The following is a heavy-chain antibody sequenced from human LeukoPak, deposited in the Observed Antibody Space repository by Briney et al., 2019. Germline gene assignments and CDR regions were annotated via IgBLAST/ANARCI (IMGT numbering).Heavy chain of an antibody. V-gene: IGHV4-59*01. Sequence: SETLSLTCTVSGGSISRYYWSWIRQPPGKGLEWIGYIYYSGSTNYNPSLKTRATISVDTSKNQFSLKLSSVTAADTAVYYCARVVPAAIAHYYYYSVMDVWGQGTTVTVSS. CDR1: GGSISRYY. D-gene: IGHD2-2*02. CDR2: IYYSGST. CDR3: ARVVPAAIAHYYYYSVMDV. J-gene: IGHJ6*02.